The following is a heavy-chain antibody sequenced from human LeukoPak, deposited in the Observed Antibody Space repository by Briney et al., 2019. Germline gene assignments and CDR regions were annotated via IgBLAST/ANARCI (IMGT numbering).Heavy chain of an antibody. Sequence: GGSLRLSCAASGFSFSSYGMSWVRQAPGKGLEWASGISGSGVGTYYADSVKGRFTISRDNAKNSLYLQMNSLRAEDTAVYYCAELGITMIGGVWGKGTTVTISS. J-gene: IGHJ6*04. CDR2: ISGSGVGT. V-gene: IGHV3-23*01. D-gene: IGHD3-10*02. CDR1: GFSFSSYG. CDR3: AELGITMIGGV.